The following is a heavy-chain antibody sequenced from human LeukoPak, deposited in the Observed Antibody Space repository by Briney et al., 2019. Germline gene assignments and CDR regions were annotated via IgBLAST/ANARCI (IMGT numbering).Heavy chain of an antibody. CDR2: IGGSGTRT. D-gene: IGHD2-2*03. V-gene: IGHV3-23*01. CDR3: AKDSHWILFDD. J-gene: IGHJ4*02. CDR1: GFTLSSYN. Sequence: GGSLRLSCAVSGFTLSSYNMNWVRQAPGKGLEWVSGIGGSGTRTYYADSVKGRFTISRDNSKNTLYLQMNSLRDEDTAVYYCAKDSHWILFDDWGQGTLVTVSS.